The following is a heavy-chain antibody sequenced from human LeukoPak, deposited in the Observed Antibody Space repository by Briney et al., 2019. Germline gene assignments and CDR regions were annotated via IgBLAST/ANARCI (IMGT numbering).Heavy chain of an antibody. CDR1: GGSISSSSYY. Sequence: SETLSLTCTVSGGSISSSSYYWGWIRQPPGKGLERIGSIYYSGSTYYNPSLKSRVTISVDTSKNQFSLKLSSVTAADTAVYYCARLVVPAAMSPKGLYYFDYWGQGTLVTVSS. V-gene: IGHV4-39*01. J-gene: IGHJ4*02. CDR2: IYYSGST. CDR3: ARLVVPAAMSPKGLYYFDY. D-gene: IGHD2-2*01.